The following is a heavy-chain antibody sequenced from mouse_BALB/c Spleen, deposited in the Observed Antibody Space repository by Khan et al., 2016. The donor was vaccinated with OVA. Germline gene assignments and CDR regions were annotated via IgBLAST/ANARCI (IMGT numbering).Heavy chain of an antibody. CDR2: IWGGGST. CDR3: AKGVWSYYYTLDY. CDR1: GFSLSGYG. V-gene: IGHV2-6-5*01. Sequence: QIQLVQSGPGLVAPSQNLSLTCTVSGFSLSGYGVSWIRQPPGKGLEWLGVIWGGGSTYYNSDLKSRLSISKDNSKSQVFLKMSSLQSDDTAMFYCAKGVWSYYYTLDYWGQGTSVTVSS. J-gene: IGHJ4*01.